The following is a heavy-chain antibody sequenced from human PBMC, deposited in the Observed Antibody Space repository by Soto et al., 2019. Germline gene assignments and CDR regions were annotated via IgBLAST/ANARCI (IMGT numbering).Heavy chain of an antibody. J-gene: IGHJ6*02. Sequence: GASVKVSCKASGYTFTSYAMHWVRQAPGQRLEWMGWINAGNGNTKYSQKFQGRVTITRDTSASTAYMELSSLRSEDTAVYYCARDGCTNGVCYLPVRRDYYYGMDVWGQGTTVTVSS. V-gene: IGHV1-3*01. CDR3: ARDGCTNGVCYLPVRRDYYYGMDV. CDR1: GYTFTSYA. D-gene: IGHD2-8*01. CDR2: INAGNGNT.